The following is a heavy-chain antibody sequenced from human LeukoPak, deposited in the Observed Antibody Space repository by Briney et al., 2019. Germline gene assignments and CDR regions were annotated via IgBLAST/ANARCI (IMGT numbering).Heavy chain of an antibody. V-gene: IGHV1-69*05. D-gene: IGHD5-24*01. CDR2: IIPIFGTA. Sequence: SVKVSCKASGGTFSSYAISWVRQAPGQGLEWMGGIIPIFGTANYAQKFQGRVTITTDESTSKAYMELSSLRSEDTAVYYCAREQGGVWLQNNYYYYCMDVWGKGTTVTVSS. J-gene: IGHJ6*03. CDR3: AREQGGVWLQNNYYYYCMDV. CDR1: GGTFSSYA.